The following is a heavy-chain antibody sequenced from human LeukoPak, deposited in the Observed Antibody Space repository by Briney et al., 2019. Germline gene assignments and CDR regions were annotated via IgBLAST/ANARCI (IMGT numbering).Heavy chain of an antibody. CDR2: IYHSGST. J-gene: IGHJ5*02. CDR1: GYSISSGYY. D-gene: IGHD4-17*01. CDR3: AREGTTVTNWFDP. V-gene: IGHV4-38-2*02. Sequence: SETLSLTCTVSGYSISSGYYWGWIRQPPGKGLEWIGSIYHSGSTYYNPSLKSRVTISVDTSKNQFSLKLSSVTAADTAVYYCAREGTTVTNWFDPWGQGTLITVSS.